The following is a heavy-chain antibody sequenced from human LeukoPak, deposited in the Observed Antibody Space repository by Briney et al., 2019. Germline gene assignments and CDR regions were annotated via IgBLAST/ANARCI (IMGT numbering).Heavy chain of an antibody. CDR3: ARTVPMVRGVITSDWFDP. D-gene: IGHD3-10*01. J-gene: IGHJ5*02. CDR2: IYHSGST. V-gene: IGHV4-38-2*02. Sequence: SETLSLTCIVSGYSISNGYYWGWIRQSPGKGLEWIGSIYHSGSTYYNPSLKSRVTISVDTSKNQFSLKLNSVTAADTAVYYCARTVPMVRGVITSDWFDPWGQGTLVTVSS. CDR1: GYSISNGYY.